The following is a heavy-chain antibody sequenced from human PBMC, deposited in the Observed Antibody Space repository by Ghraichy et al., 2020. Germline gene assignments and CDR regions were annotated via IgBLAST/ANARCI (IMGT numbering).Heavy chain of an antibody. V-gene: IGHV3-23*01. CDR2: IGANGANA. J-gene: IGHJ4*01. CDR3: ASRPDTSGYWSYYFDY. D-gene: IGHD3-22*01. Sequence: LSLTCAASGISFTRYGMSWVRQAPGKGLEWVSSIGANGANAYYADSVKGRFTISRDNSKNTLYLQLNSLRAEDTAIYYCASRPDTSGYWSYYFDYWGQGTLVTVSS. CDR1: GISFTRYG.